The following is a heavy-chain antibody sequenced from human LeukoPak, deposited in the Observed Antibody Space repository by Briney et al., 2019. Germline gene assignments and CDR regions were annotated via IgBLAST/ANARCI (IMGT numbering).Heavy chain of an antibody. CDR2: ISAYNGNT. CDR3: ARESSIAAAGAGNWFDP. V-gene: IGHV1-18*01. J-gene: IGHJ5*02. Sequence: GASVKVSCKASGYTFTSYGISWVRQAPGQGLEWMGWISAYNGNTNYAQKLQGRVTMTTDTSTSTAYMELSSLRSEDTAVYYRARESSIAAAGAGNWFDPWGQGTLVTVSS. CDR1: GYTFTSYG. D-gene: IGHD6-13*01.